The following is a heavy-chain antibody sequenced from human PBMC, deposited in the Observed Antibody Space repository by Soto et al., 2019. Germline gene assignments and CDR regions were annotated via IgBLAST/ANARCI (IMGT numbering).Heavy chain of an antibody. D-gene: IGHD6-19*01. CDR3: ARPASSGWYPWFDP. CDR2: INAGNGNT. J-gene: IGHJ5*02. Sequence: GASVKVSCTASGYTFTSYAMHWVRQAPGQRLEWMGWINAGNGNTKYSQKFQGRVTITRDTSASTAYMELSSLRSEDTAVYYCARPASSGWYPWFDPWGQGTLVTVSS. V-gene: IGHV1-3*01. CDR1: GYTFTSYA.